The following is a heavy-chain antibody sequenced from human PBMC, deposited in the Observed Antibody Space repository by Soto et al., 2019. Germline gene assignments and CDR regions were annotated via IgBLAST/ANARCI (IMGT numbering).Heavy chain of an antibody. J-gene: IGHJ6*01. CDR1: GGTFSSYA. V-gene: IGHV1-69*13. CDR3: ARDGDSGTVTTGRYYDYGMYV. Sequence: SVKVSCKASGGTFSSYAISWVRQAPGQGLEWMGGIIPIFGTANYAQKFQGRVTITADESTSTAYMELSSLRSEDTAVYYCARDGDSGTVTTGRYYDYGMYVWG. CDR2: IIPIFGTA. D-gene: IGHD4-4*01.